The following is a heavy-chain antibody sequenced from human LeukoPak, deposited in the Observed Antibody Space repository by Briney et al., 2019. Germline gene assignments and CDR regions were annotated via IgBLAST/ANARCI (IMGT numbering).Heavy chain of an antibody. J-gene: IGHJ6*02. D-gene: IGHD6-6*01. CDR1: GFTVSSNY. CDR3: ASSAARTRFSYYYYGMGV. Sequence: GGSLRLSCAASGFTVSSNYMSWVRQAPGKGLEWVSVIYSGGSTYYADSVKGRFTISRDNSNNTLYLQMNSLRAEDTAVYYCASSAARTRFSYYYYGMGVWGQGTTVTVSS. V-gene: IGHV3-66*02. CDR2: IYSGGST.